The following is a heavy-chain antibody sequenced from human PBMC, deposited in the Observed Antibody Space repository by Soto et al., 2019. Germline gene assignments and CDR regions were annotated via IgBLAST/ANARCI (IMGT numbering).Heavy chain of an antibody. J-gene: IGHJ6*02. CDR2: IWYDGSNK. D-gene: IGHD2-15*01. Sequence: PGGSLRLSCAASGFTFSSYVMHGVRPAPGKGLEWVAVIWYDGSNKYYADSVKGRFTISRDNSKNTLYLQMNSLRAEDTAVYYCARDCRASGVVGYYGMDVWGQGTTVTVSS. CDR1: GFTFSSYV. V-gene: IGHV3-33*01. CDR3: ARDCRASGVVGYYGMDV.